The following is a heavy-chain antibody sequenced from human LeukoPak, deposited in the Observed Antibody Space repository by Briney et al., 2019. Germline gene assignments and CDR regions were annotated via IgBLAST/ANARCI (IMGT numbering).Heavy chain of an antibody. V-gene: IGHV4-34*01. CDR3: ARDTYDAFDI. Sequence: ASETLSLTCAVYGGSFSGYCWSWIRQPPGKGLEWIGEINHSGSTNYNPSLKSRVTISVDTSKNQFSLKLSSVTAADTAVYYCARDTYDAFDIWGQETMVTVSS. CDR2: INHSGST. J-gene: IGHJ3*02. D-gene: IGHD2-2*02. CDR1: GGSFSGYC.